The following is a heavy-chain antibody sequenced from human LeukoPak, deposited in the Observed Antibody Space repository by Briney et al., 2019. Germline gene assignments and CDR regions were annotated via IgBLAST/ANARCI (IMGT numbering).Heavy chain of an antibody. V-gene: IGHV1-18*01. Sequence: RASVKVSCKASGYTFTSYGISWVRQAPGQGLEWMGWISAYNGNTNYAQKVQGRVTMTTDTSTSTAYMELRSLRSDDTAVYYCARGYLSGIVVVPAAFDYWGQGTLVTVSS. CDR2: ISAYNGNT. J-gene: IGHJ4*02. D-gene: IGHD2-2*01. CDR3: ARGYLSGIVVVPAAFDY. CDR1: GYTFTSYG.